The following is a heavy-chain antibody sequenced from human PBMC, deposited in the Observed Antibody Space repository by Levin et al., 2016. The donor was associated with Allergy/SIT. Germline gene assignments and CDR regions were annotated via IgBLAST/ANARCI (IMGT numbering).Heavy chain of an antibody. CDR1: GGTFSSYA. Sequence: SVKVSCKASGGTFSSYAISWVRQAPGQGLEWMGGIIPIFGTANYAQKFQGRVTITADESTSTAYMELSSLRSEDTAVYYCARERERVDYYDSSGYYRLFDYWGQGTLVTVSS. D-gene: IGHD3-22*01. J-gene: IGHJ4*02. CDR2: IIPIFGTA. V-gene: IGHV1-69*13. CDR3: ARERERVDYYDSSGYYRLFDY.